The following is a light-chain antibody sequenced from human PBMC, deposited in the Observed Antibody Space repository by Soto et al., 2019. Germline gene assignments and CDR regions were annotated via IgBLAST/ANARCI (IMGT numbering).Light chain of an antibody. CDR1: SRDVGAYNY. J-gene: IGLJ3*02. V-gene: IGLV2-14*01. Sequence: QSALTQPASMSRSPGQSITISCTGTSRDVGAYNYVSWYQRYPGKAPKLIIYEVTNRPSGVSNRFSGSKSGNTASLTISGLQAEDEADYYCSSYTGTILVFGGGTKLTVL. CDR2: EVT. CDR3: SSYTGTILV.